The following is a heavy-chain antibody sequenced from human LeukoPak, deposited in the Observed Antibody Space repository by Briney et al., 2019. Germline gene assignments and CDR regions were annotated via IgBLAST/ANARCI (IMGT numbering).Heavy chain of an antibody. V-gene: IGHV1-18*01. CDR3: ARMILLLGDVLTVPPRGFDY. Sequence: GDSVKASCKASGYTFTTYGISWVRQAPGQGLEWLGRIIIYNGKTNHAQKLQGRVTMTTDTSTSTAYMELRSLISDDTAVYYCARMILLLGDVLTVPPRGFDYWGQGTLVTVS. CDR1: GYTFTTYG. J-gene: IGHJ4*02. CDR2: IIIYNGKT. D-gene: IGHD3-9*01.